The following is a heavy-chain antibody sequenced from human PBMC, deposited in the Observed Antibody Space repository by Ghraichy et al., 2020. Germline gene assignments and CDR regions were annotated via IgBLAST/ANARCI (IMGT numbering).Heavy chain of an antibody. CDR2: INHSGST. CDR1: GGSFSGNY. V-gene: IGHV4-34*01. D-gene: IGHD6-13*01. CDR3: ARERSSSWDFDY. Sequence: SETLSLTCAVYGGSFSGNYWSWIRQPPGRRLEWIGEINHSGSTNYNPSLKSRVTISVDTSKNQFSLKLSSVTAADTAVYYCARERSSSWDFDYWGQGTLVTVSS. J-gene: IGHJ4*02.